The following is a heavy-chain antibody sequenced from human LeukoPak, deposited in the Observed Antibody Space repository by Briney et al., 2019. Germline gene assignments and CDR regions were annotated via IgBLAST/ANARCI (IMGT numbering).Heavy chain of an antibody. CDR1: GFTFSSYA. CDR3: AKDIVVVPAAMRFDP. Sequence: GGSLRLSCAASGFTFSSYAMSWVRQAPGKGLEWVSAISGSGGSTYYADSVKGRFTISRDNSKNTLYLQRNSLRAEDTAVYYCAKDIVVVPAAMRFDPWGQGTLVTVSS. V-gene: IGHV3-23*01. D-gene: IGHD2-2*01. J-gene: IGHJ5*02. CDR2: ISGSGGST.